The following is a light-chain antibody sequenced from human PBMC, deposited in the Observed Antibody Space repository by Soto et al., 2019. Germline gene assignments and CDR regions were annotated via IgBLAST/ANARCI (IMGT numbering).Light chain of an antibody. J-gene: IGKJ5*01. CDR3: QQYGSSP. Sequence: EIVLTQSPATLSLSPGERATLSCRASQSVGTYLALYQQKPGQAPRLLIYGASSRATGIPDRFSGSGSGTDFTLTISRLEPEDFAVYYCQQYGSSPFGQGTRLEIK. V-gene: IGKV3-20*01. CDR2: GAS. CDR1: QSVGTY.